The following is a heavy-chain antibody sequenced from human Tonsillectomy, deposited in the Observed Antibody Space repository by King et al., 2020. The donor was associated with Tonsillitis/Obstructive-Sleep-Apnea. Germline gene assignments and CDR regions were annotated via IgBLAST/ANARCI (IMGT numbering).Heavy chain of an antibody. V-gene: IGHV4-34*01. J-gene: IGHJ6*03. Sequence: VQLQQWGAGLLKPSETLSLTCAVYGGSFSGYYWSWIRQPPGKGLEWIGEINHSGSTNYNPSLKSRVTISVDTSKNQFSLKLSSVTAADTAVYYCARGGASSGDYVGYYYYYSMDVWGKGTTVTVSS. CDR2: INHSGST. CDR3: ARGGASSGDYVGYYYYYSMDV. CDR1: GGSFSGYY. D-gene: IGHD4-17*01.